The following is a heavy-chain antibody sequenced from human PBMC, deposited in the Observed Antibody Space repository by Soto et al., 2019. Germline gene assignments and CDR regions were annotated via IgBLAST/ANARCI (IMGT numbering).Heavy chain of an antibody. CDR3: ARVGEIIGDY. CDR1: GGSISSGGYY. CDR2: INYSGST. Sequence: QLQLQESGPGLVKPSQTLSLTCTVSGGSISSGGYYWSWIRQPPGRGLEWIGYINYSGSTYYGPSLKSRVIMSVDTSKNQFSLKLSSVTAADTAVYYCARVGEIIGDYWGQGTLVTVSS. V-gene: IGHV4-31*03. J-gene: IGHJ4*02. D-gene: IGHD3-10*01.